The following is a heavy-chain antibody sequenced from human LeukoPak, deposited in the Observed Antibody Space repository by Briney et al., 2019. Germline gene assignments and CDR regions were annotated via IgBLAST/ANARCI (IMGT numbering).Heavy chain of an antibody. D-gene: IGHD3-22*01. Sequence: ASVNVLCKASGGTFNSYAISWVPQAPTQGLEWMGGIIPIFGTANYAQKFQGRVTITADESTSTAYMELSSLRSEDTAVYYCAISHDYYDSSGYPFDYWGQGTLVTVSS. CDR3: AISHDYYDSSGYPFDY. J-gene: IGHJ4*02. V-gene: IGHV1-69*13. CDR2: IIPIFGTA. CDR1: GGTFNSYA.